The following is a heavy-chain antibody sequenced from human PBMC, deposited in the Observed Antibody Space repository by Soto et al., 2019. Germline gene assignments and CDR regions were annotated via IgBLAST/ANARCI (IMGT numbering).Heavy chain of an antibody. CDR3: ARDPRAAARTYYYYGMDV. Sequence: SETLSLTCAVSGGSISSSNWWSWVRQPPGKGLEWIGEIYHSGSTNYNPSLKSRVTISVDKSKNQFSLKLSSVTAADTAVYYCARDPRAAARTYYYYGMDVWGQGTTVTVSS. CDR2: IYHSGST. V-gene: IGHV4-4*02. J-gene: IGHJ6*02. CDR1: GGSISSSNW. D-gene: IGHD6-13*01.